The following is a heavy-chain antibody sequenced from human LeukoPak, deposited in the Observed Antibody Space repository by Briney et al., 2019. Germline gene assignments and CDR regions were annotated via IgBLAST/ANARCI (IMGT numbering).Heavy chain of an antibody. CDR2: IKSDGSST. CDR1: GFTFSSYW. D-gene: IGHD1-1*01. CDR3: ASELATGY. J-gene: IGHJ4*02. Sequence: GGSLRLSCAASGFTFSSYWMHWVRQAPGKGLVWVSGIKSDGSSTSYADSVKGRFTISRDNAKSTLYLQMNSLRAEDTAVYYCASELATGYWGQGTLVTVSS. V-gene: IGHV3-74*01.